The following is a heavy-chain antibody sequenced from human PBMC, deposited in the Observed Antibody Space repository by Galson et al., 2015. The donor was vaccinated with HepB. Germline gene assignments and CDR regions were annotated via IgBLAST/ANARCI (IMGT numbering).Heavy chain of an antibody. Sequence: SVKVSCKASGGTFSSYAISWVRQAPGQGLEWMGGIIPIFGTANYAQKFQGRVTITADESTSTAYMELSSLRSEDTAVYYCARAPYYDILTDPHYYYGMDVWGQGATVTVSS. CDR3: ARAPYYDILTDPHYYYGMDV. J-gene: IGHJ6*02. D-gene: IGHD3-9*01. CDR1: GGTFSSYA. V-gene: IGHV1-69*13. CDR2: IIPIFGTA.